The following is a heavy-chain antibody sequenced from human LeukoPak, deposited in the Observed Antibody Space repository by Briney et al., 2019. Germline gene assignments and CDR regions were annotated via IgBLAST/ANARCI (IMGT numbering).Heavy chain of an antibody. CDR3: ARDPNGDYVGAFDM. V-gene: IGHV3-23*01. CDR2: IRGGGQSA. CDR1: GFTFSTYA. Sequence: GGSQRLSCTASGFTFSTYAMTWVRQAPGKGLEWVSSIRGGGQSAFYADSVRGRFTISRDNSKYTLFLQMTSLRAEDTAVYYCARDPNGDYVGAFDMWGPGTMVTVSS. D-gene: IGHD4-17*01. J-gene: IGHJ3*02.